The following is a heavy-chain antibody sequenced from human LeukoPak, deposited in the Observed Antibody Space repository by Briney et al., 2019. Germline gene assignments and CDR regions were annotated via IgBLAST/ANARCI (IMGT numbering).Heavy chain of an antibody. J-gene: IGHJ5*02. D-gene: IGHD3-10*01. Sequence: GGSLRLSCAASGFGFSNHGMHWVRQAPGKRLEWVAVIWDDGNNKRYANSVNGRFTISRDNSENTLYLQMNGLTAEDTAMYYCARDSYQDYYGRFDPWGQGTLVIDSS. CDR1: GFGFSNHG. CDR2: IWDDGNNK. V-gene: IGHV3-33*01. CDR3: ARDSYQDYYGRFDP.